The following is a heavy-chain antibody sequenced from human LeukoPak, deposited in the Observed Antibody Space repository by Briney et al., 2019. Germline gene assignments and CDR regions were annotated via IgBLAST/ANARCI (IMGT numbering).Heavy chain of an antibody. D-gene: IGHD1-1*01. V-gene: IGHV3-48*01. CDR3: VRVKGTYFDY. J-gene: IGHJ4*02. CDR1: GFPLSSYS. CDR2: ISPSSGNI. Sequence: GGSLRLSCVASGFPLSSYSINWIRQTPGKGLEWVSYISPSSGNIYYLDSVQGRFTVSRDNDRNSLFLQIDSPTAEDTAVYFCVRVKGTYFDYWGQGALVTVSS.